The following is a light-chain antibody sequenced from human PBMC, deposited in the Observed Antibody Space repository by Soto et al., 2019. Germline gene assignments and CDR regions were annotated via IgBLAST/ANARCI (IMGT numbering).Light chain of an antibody. CDR1: SSNVGAYNY. V-gene: IGLV2-11*01. CDR3: CSYAGNSLRV. CDR2: DVS. J-gene: IGLJ3*02. Sequence: QSALTQPRSVSGSPGQSVTISCTGTSSNVGAYNYVSWYQQYPGKGPRLMIYDVSKWPSGVPDRFSGSKSGNTASLTISGRQAEDEADYYCCSYAGNSLRVLGGGTKVTVL.